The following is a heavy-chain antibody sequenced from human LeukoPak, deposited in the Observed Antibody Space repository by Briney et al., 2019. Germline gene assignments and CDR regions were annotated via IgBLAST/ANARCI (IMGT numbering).Heavy chain of an antibody. V-gene: IGHV3-48*01. CDR2: IGIDSGNT. CDR3: ARDHNYAFDN. Sequence: TGGSLRLSCTASGSPFIEYSMNWVRPAPGKGLEWISYIGIDSGNTKYADSVRGRFTISADKAKNSLYLQMNSLRVEDTAVYYCARDHNYAFDNWGQGTLVSVAS. J-gene: IGHJ4*02. D-gene: IGHD1-1*01. CDR1: GSPFIEYS.